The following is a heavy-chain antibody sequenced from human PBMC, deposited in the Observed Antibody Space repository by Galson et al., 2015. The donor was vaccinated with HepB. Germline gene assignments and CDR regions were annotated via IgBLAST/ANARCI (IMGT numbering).Heavy chain of an antibody. D-gene: IGHD3-16*01. CDR3: AKDSLGDDEFICSFDY. V-gene: IGHV3-9*01. J-gene: IGHJ4*02. CDR2: ISWNSGRI. Sequence: SLRLSCAASGFTFNDYAMHWVRQAPGKGLEWVSTISWNSGRIGYADSVKGRFTISRDNAKNTLFLQMNSLRAEDTAIYYCAKDSLGDDEFICSFDYWGQGALVTVSS. CDR1: GFTFNDYA.